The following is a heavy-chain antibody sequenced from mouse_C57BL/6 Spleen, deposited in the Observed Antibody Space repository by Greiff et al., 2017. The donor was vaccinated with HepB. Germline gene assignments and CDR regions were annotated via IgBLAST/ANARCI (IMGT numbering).Heavy chain of an antibody. D-gene: IGHD3-2*02. Sequence: EVQLQQSGPVLVKPGASVKMSCKASGYTFTDYYMNWVKQSHGKSLEWIGVINPYNGGTSYNQKFKGKATLTVDKSSSTAYMELNSLTSEDSAVYYCALDSSGYSYFDYWGQGTTLTVSS. J-gene: IGHJ2*01. CDR3: ALDSSGYSYFDY. CDR1: GYTFTDYY. V-gene: IGHV1-19*01. CDR2: INPYNGGT.